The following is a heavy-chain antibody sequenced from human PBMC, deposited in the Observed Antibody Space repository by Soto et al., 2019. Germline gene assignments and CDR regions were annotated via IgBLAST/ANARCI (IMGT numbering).Heavy chain of an antibody. Sequence: EVQLVESGGGLVKPGGSLRLSCAASGFTFSSYSMNWVRQAPGKGLEWVSSISSSSSYLYYADSVKGRFTISRENAKNSLYLQMNSLRAEDTAVYYGARQGGGEGAFDIWGQGTMVTVSS. D-gene: IGHD3-16*01. CDR2: ISSSSSYL. CDR3: ARQGGGEGAFDI. V-gene: IGHV3-21*01. CDR1: GFTFSSYS. J-gene: IGHJ3*02.